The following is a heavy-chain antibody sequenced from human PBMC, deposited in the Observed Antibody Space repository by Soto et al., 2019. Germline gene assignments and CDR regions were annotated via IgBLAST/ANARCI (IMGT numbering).Heavy chain of an antibody. Sequence: EGSLXLSWAAYGFTFSSYIMNWFRQAPGKELEWVSSISSSSSYIYYADSVKGRFTISRDNSENTLYLQMNSLRAEDTAVYYCARDLGTNYDILTCKRGYYVMYVGGQGTTVTVSS. V-gene: IGHV3-21*01. J-gene: IGHJ6*02. CDR1: GFTFSSYI. CDR2: ISSSSSYI. D-gene: IGHD3-9*01. CDR3: ARDLGTNYDILTCKRGYYVMYV.